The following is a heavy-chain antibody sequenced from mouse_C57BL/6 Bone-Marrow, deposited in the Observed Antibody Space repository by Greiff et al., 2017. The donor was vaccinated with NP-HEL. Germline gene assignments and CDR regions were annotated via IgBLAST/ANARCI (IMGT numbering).Heavy chain of an antibody. Sequence: EVKLMESGAELVKPGASVKLSCTASGFNIKDYYMHWVKQRTEQGLEWIGRIDPEDGETKYAQQFQGKATITADTSSNTAYLQLSSLTSEDTAVYYCASLYYDYLAWCAYWGQGTLVTVSA. V-gene: IGHV14-2*01. CDR3: ASLYYDYLAWCAY. CDR1: GFNIKDYY. D-gene: IGHD2-4*01. CDR2: IDPEDGET. J-gene: IGHJ3*01.